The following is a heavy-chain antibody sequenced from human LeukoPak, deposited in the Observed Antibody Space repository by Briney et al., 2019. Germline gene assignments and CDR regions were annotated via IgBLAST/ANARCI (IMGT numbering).Heavy chain of an antibody. D-gene: IGHD2-8*01. J-gene: IGHJ4*02. V-gene: IGHV3-23*01. CDR3: ARDVNGGY. CDR1: GFTYSSYA. Sequence: GGPLRLSCAASGFTYSSYAMTWVRQSPGKGLEWVSPLSGSGNSRYYADSVQGRFTISRENFQNKLYLQMNSLRVEDTAVYYCARDVNGGYWGQGTLVTVSS. CDR2: LSGSGNSR.